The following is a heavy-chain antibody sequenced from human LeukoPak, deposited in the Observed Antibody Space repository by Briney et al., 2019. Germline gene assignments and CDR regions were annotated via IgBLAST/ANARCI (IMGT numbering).Heavy chain of an antibody. CDR2: IIPIFGTA. J-gene: IGHJ4*02. CDR1: GGTFSSYA. Sequence: VASVKVSCKASGGTFSSYAISWVRQAPGQGLEWMGGIIPIFGTANYAQKFQGRVTITTDESTSTAYMELSSLRSEDTAVYYCARVRDRSSYFYDLDYWGQGTLVTVSS. V-gene: IGHV1-69*05. CDR3: ARVRDRSSYFYDLDY. D-gene: IGHD3-22*01.